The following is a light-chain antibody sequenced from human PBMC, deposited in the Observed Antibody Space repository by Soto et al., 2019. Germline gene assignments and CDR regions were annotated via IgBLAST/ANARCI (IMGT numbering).Light chain of an antibody. CDR1: QNILYIFDNKNY. CDR2: WAS. V-gene: IGKV4-1*01. CDR3: HQYYNSPQT. J-gene: IGKJ1*01. Sequence: DIVMTQSPDSLAVSLGERATINCKSSQNILYIFDNKNYLAWYQQKPGQSPKLLVYWASTRESGVPDRFNGSGSGTDCTLTISSRQAEDVSVYYCHQYYNSPQTFGQGTKVEIK.